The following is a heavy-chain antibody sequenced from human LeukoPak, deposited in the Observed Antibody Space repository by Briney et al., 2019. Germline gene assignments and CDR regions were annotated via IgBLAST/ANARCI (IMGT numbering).Heavy chain of an antibody. CDR2: IYYSGST. D-gene: IGHD3-22*01. CDR1: GGSISSGDYY. J-gene: IGHJ3*02. CDR3: ASYYYDSSGYYDAFDI. V-gene: IGHV4-30-4*01. Sequence: SQTLSLTCIVSGGSISSGDYYWSWIRQPPGKGLEWIGYIYYSGSTYYNPSLKSRVTISVDTSKNQFSLKLSSVTAADTAVYYCASYYYDSSGYYDAFDIWGQGTMVTVSS.